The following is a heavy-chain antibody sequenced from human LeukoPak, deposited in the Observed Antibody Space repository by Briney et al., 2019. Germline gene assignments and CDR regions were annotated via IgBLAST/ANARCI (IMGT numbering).Heavy chain of an antibody. Sequence: GGSLRLSCAASGFTVSSNYMSWVRQAPGKGLEWVSVIYSGGSTYYADSVKGRFTISRDNSKNTLYLQMNSLRAEDMAVYYCARDRTVTTIGGIFDWFDPWGQGTLVTVSS. CDR3: ARDRTVTTIGGIFDWFDP. J-gene: IGHJ5*02. CDR1: GFTVSSNY. V-gene: IGHV3-66*01. D-gene: IGHD4-17*01. CDR2: IYSGGST.